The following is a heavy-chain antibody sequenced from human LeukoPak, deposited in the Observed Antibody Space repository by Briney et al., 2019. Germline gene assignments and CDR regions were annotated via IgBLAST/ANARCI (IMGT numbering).Heavy chain of an antibody. D-gene: IGHD6-13*01. CDR1: GFTFSSYA. V-gene: IGHV3-30*01. Sequence: PGRSLRLSCAASGFTFSSYAMHWVRQAPGKELEWVAVISYDGSNKYYADSVKGRFTISRDNSKNTLYLQMNSLRAEDTAVYYCARDPGGVAAAGVLDYWGQGTLVTVSS. CDR3: ARDPGGVAAAGVLDY. J-gene: IGHJ4*02. CDR2: ISYDGSNK.